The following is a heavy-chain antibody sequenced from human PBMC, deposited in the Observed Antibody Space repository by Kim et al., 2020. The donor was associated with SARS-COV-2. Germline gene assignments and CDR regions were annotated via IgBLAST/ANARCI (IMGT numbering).Heavy chain of an antibody. CDR1: GYTFTSYG. Sequence: ASVKVSCKASGYTFTSYGISWVRQAPGQGLEWMGWISAYNGNTNYAQKLQGRVTMTTDTSTSTAYMELRRLRSDDTAVYYCARGAKYYDFWSGPTDNWFDPWGQGTLVTVS. J-gene: IGHJ5*02. V-gene: IGHV1-18*01. CDR2: ISAYNGNT. CDR3: ARGAKYYDFWSGPTDNWFDP. D-gene: IGHD3-3*01.